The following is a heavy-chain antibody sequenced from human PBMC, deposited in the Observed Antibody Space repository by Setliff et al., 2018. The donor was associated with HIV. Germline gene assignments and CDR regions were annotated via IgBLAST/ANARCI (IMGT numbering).Heavy chain of an antibody. J-gene: IGHJ4*02. V-gene: IGHV1-2*02. CDR3: ARVLSVTMIRGAHGY. D-gene: IGHD3-10*01. CDR1: GYTFAAYY. CDR2: INPGSADT. Sequence: ASVKVSCKASGYTFAAYYIHWLRQAPGQGLEWLGWINPGSADTNYAQKFQGRVTMTSDTSTRTVYMELSSLTSDDTAVYFCARVLSVTMIRGAHGYWGQGTLVTVSS.